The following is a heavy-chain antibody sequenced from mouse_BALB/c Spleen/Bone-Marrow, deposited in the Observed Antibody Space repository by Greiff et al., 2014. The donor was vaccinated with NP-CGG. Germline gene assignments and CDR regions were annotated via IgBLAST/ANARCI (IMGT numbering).Heavy chain of an antibody. V-gene: IGHV14-3*02. J-gene: IGHJ3*01. Sequence: EVQLQQSGAELVKPGASVKLSCTASGFNIKDTYMHWVKQRPEQGLEWIGRIDPANGNTKYDPKFQGKATITADTSSNTAYLQLTSLSSEDTAVYYCASSAYSWGQGTLVTVSA. CDR1: GFNIKDTY. CDR2: IDPANGNT. CDR3: ASSAYS. D-gene: IGHD2-10*01.